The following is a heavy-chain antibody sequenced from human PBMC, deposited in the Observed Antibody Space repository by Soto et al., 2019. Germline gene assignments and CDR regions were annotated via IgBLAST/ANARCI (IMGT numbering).Heavy chain of an antibody. V-gene: IGHV1-18*01. Sequence: QVQLVQSGAEVREPGASVKVSCKASGYTFTSYGISWVRQAPGQGPEWMGWISPYNGNTVYAQNVQGRVTMTTDTFTSPASMELRSLRTADTAVYYCARDDHQNSWSWFAPWGQGTLVTVSS. CDR2: ISPYNGNT. J-gene: IGHJ5*02. D-gene: IGHD1-26*01. CDR1: GYTFTSYG. CDR3: ARDDHQNSWSWFAP.